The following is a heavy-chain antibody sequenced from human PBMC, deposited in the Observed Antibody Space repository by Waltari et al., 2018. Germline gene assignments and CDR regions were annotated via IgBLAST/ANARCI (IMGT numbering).Heavy chain of an antibody. D-gene: IGHD6-13*01. Sequence: QLQLVQSGAEVKKPGASVTVSCKTSGYIFSNYGITWVRQAPGQGLEGMGWISGYNGDTKYEQSLQGRVTMTTDTSTTTAYMEIRSLRYDDTAVYYCARDDVDSSNFGGFWGQGTVVTVSS. CDR2: ISGYNGDT. V-gene: IGHV1-18*01. CDR3: ARDDVDSSNFGGF. CDR1: GYIFSNYG. J-gene: IGHJ4*02.